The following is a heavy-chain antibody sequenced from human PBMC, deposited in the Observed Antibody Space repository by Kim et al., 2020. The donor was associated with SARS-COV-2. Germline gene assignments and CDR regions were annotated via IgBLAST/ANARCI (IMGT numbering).Heavy chain of an antibody. CDR3: AREWSDCGTSSCPLDF. J-gene: IGHJ4*02. CDR2: LYSAEIS. D-gene: IGHD2-2*01. CDR1: GFSVSNTY. V-gene: IGHV3-53*01. Sequence: GGSLRLSCAASGFSVSNTYINWVRQAPGKGLEWVSVLYSAEISYYADSVKGRFTISRDNSKNTLYLQMNSLRAEDTAVYYCAREWSDCGTSSCPLDFWGQGTLVTVSS.